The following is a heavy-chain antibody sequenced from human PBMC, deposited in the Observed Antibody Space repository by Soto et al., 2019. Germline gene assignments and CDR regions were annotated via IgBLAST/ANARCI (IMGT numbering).Heavy chain of an antibody. D-gene: IGHD3-16*02. Sequence: SETLSLTCAVYGGSFSGYYWSWIRQPTGKGLEWIGEINHSGSTNYNPSLKSRVTISVDTSKNQFSLKLSSVTAADTAVYYCARLMITFGGVIAQDAFDIWGQGTMVTVSS. J-gene: IGHJ3*02. CDR1: GGSFSGYY. V-gene: IGHV4-34*01. CDR2: INHSGST. CDR3: ARLMITFGGVIAQDAFDI.